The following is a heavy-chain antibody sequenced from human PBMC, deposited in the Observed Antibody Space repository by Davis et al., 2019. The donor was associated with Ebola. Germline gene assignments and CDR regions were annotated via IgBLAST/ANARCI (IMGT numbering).Heavy chain of an antibody. Sequence: GESLKTLCVASGFTFHNHAFIRVRQSPVKGLEWVSAVGTSGDTYYADSVKGRFTISRDNSKNTVCLQMNSLRAEDTARYYCAKKVPGIRPFDYWGQGTLVSVSS. D-gene: IGHD6-19*01. V-gene: IGHV3-23*01. CDR1: GFTFHNHA. J-gene: IGHJ4*02. CDR3: AKKVPGIRPFDY. CDR2: VGTSGDT.